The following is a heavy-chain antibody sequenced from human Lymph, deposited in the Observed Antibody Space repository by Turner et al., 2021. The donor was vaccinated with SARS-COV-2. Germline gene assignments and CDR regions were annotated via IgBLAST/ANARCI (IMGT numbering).Heavy chain of an antibody. V-gene: IGHV3-21*01. Sequence: EVQLVEPGGGLVKPGGSLRLSCAASGFTLSTYSMNWVRQAPGKGLEWISSISSSSSYIYYADSVKGRFTISRDDAKNSLYLQMNSLRAEDTAVYYCARDIPTTADYFDYWGQGTLVTVSS. CDR2: ISSSSSYI. CDR3: ARDIPTTADYFDY. D-gene: IGHD4-17*01. J-gene: IGHJ4*02. CDR1: GFTLSTYS.